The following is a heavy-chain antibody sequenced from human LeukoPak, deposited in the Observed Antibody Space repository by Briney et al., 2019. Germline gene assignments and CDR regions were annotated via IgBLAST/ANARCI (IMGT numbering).Heavy chain of an antibody. V-gene: IGHV3-23*01. D-gene: IGHD5-24*01. J-gene: IGHJ3*01. Sequence: GGSLRLSCAASGFTFSVAAMTWVRQAPGKGLEWVSLIGASGESTYYADSVKGRFTISRDNSKNTLSLQMDSLRVEDTAMYFCAKDIQLSTWGLGTMVTVSS. CDR1: GFTFSVAA. CDR2: IGASGEST. CDR3: AKDIQLST.